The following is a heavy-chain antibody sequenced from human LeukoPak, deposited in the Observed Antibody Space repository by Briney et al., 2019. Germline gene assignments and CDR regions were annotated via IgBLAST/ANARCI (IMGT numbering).Heavy chain of an antibody. V-gene: IGHV4-61*02. CDR2: IYTSGST. J-gene: IGHJ6*04. Sequence: SQTLSLTCTVSGGSISSGSYYWSWIRQPAGKGLEWIGRIYTSGSTNYNPSLKSRVTISVDTSKNQFSLKLSSVTAADTAVYYCARRNYYGSGSYFKWSPWGVWGKGTTVTISS. CDR3: ARRNYYGSGSYFKWSPWGV. D-gene: IGHD3-10*01. CDR1: GGSISSGSYY.